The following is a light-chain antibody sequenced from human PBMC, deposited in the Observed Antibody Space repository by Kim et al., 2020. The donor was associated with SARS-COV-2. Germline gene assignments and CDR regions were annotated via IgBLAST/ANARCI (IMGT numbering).Light chain of an antibody. CDR3: CSYAGNNNLV. V-gene: IGLV2-8*01. Sequence: GQSIPLSCTGTSSDIGVYNYVSWYQQYPGSAPQLMIYEVTKRPSGVPDRFSGSKSGNTASLTVSGLQADDEADYYCCSYAGNNNLVFGGGTQLTVL. CDR2: EVT. J-gene: IGLJ3*02. CDR1: SSDIGVYNY.